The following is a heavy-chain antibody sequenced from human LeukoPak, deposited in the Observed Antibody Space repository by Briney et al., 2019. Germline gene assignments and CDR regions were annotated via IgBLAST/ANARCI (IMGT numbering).Heavy chain of an antibody. J-gene: IGHJ4*02. CDR2: INQDKTAL. Sequence: GGSLRLSCEASGLTFNSYWMSWVRQAPGEGLEWVASINQDKTALRYVDSVRGRFTISRDNARSLLYLEMSSLRAEDTAVYFCARLKDYRTVYDYWGPGTLVTVSS. CDR3: ARLKDYRTVYDY. V-gene: IGHV3-7*02. CDR1: GLTFNSYW. D-gene: IGHD4-11*01.